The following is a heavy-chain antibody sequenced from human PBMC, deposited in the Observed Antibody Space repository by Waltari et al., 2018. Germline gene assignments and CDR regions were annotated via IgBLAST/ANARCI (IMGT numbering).Heavy chain of an antibody. J-gene: IGHJ4*02. V-gene: IGHV3-23*01. CDR1: GFTFSSYA. CDR2: SRGSGGST. CDR3: AKGDLVVVAATNY. D-gene: IGHD2-15*01. Sequence: EVQLLESGGGLVQPGGSLRLSCAASGFTFSSYAMSWVRQAPGKGLEWVSASRGSGGSTYYAESVKGRFTISRDNSKNTLYLQMNSLRAEDTAVYYCAKGDLVVVAATNYWGQGTLVTVSS.